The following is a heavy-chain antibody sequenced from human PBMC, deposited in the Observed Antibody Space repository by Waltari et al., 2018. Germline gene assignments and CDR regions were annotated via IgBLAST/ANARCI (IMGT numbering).Heavy chain of an antibody. CDR3: ANSHPLGYMDV. CDR1: GAAISSADHF. V-gene: IGHV4-30-4*08. J-gene: IGHJ6*03. Sequence: QVHLQESGPGLVKPSQTLSLTCLVSGAAISSADHFWTWFRQPPGKGLEWIGHIYYTGDIFYSPSLKSRVTISVDTSKSQFSLKLSSLTAADTAVYYCANSHPLGYMDVWGKGTTVTVSS. CDR2: IYYTGDI. D-gene: IGHD6-13*01.